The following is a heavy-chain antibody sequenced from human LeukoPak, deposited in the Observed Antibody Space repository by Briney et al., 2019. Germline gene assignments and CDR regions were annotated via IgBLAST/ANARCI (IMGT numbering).Heavy chain of an antibody. CDR2: INHSGST. D-gene: IGHD4-23*01. CDR3: ARERRGYGGNRALDY. V-gene: IGHV4-34*01. J-gene: IGHJ4*02. Sequence: PSETLSLTCAVYGGSFSGYYWSWIRQPPGKGLEWIGEINHSGSTNYNPSLKSRVTISVDTSKNQFSLKLSSVTAADTAVYYCARERRGYGGNRALDYWGQGTLVTVSS. CDR1: GGSFSGYY.